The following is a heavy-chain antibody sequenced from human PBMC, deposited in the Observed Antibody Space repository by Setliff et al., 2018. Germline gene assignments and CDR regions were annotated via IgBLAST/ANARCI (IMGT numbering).Heavy chain of an antibody. Sequence: ASVKVSCKASGYTFTTYYIHWVRQAPGQGLEWVGRVNPSNGAIHYAQNFQGRVTMTRDTSTSIVYMELNSLRFADTAVYYCAREFPGGTKGFDYWGQGTLVTVSS. CDR2: VNPSNGAI. J-gene: IGHJ4*02. D-gene: IGHD1-1*01. V-gene: IGHV1-46*01. CDR1: GYTFTTYY. CDR3: AREFPGGTKGFDY.